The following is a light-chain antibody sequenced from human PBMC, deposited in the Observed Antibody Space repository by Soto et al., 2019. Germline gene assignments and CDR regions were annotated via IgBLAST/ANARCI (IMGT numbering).Light chain of an antibody. CDR1: SSDIGDYNY. V-gene: IGLV2-14*01. J-gene: IGLJ1*01. CDR2: GVN. Sequence: QSVLTQPASVSGSPGQSITISCTGTSSDIGDYNYVSWYQQRPEKALELMIYGVNNRPPGVSNRFSGSKSGNTASLTISGLQAEDEADYYCSSYKSSITYVFGTGTKVTVL. CDR3: SSYKSSITYV.